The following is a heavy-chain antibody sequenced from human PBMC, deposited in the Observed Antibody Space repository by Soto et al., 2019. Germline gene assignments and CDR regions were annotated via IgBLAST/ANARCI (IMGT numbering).Heavy chain of an antibody. V-gene: IGHV4-34*01. CDR1: GVSFSGYY. CDR3: ARSNPSRPDY. D-gene: IGHD6-6*01. J-gene: IGHJ4*02. CDR2: VSHSGST. Sequence: ETLSLTCGVYGVSFSGYYWSWIRQPPGKGLEWIGEVSHSGSTNYNPSLKSRVTISVDTSKNHFSLKVSSVTAADTGVYYCARSNPSRPDYWGQG.